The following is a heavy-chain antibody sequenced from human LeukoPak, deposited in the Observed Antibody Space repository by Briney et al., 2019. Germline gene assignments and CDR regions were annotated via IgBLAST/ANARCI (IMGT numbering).Heavy chain of an antibody. J-gene: IGHJ3*02. CDR1: GYSFNSYW. Sequence: GESLKISCKGSGYSFNSYWIGWVRQMPGKGLKWMGIIYPGDSDARYGPSFQGQVTISADKSISTAYLQWSNLKASDTAMYYCARSDSSSRDAFDIWGQGTMVTVSS. CDR3: ARSDSSSRDAFDI. D-gene: IGHD6-13*01. CDR2: IYPGDSDA. V-gene: IGHV5-51*01.